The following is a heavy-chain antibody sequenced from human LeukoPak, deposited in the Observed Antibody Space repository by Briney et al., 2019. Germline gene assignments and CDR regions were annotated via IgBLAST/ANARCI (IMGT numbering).Heavy chain of an antibody. Sequence: GASVTVSYKASGYTFTGYYMHWVRQAPGQGLEWMGWINPNSGGTNYAQKFQGRVTMTRDTSISTAYMELSRLRSDDTAVYYCARELEPWGYYYGMDVWGQGTTVTVSS. D-gene: IGHD1-26*01. V-gene: IGHV1-2*02. CDR2: INPNSGGT. CDR3: ARELEPWGYYYGMDV. J-gene: IGHJ6*02. CDR1: GYTFTGYY.